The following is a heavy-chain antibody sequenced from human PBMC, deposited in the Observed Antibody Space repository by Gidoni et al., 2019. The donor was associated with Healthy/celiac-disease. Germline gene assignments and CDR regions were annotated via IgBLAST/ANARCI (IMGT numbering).Heavy chain of an antibody. J-gene: IGHJ6*02. CDR2: ISYDGSNK. V-gene: IGHV3-30*04. Sequence: QVQLVESGGGVVQPGRSLRLSCAASGFTFSSYAMHWVRQAPGKGLEWVAVISYDGSNKYYADSVKGRFTISRDNSKNTLYLQMNSLRAEDTAVYYCAREPSYGITYGMDVWGQGTTVTVSS. D-gene: IGHD3-9*01. CDR1: GFTFSSYA. CDR3: AREPSYGITYGMDV.